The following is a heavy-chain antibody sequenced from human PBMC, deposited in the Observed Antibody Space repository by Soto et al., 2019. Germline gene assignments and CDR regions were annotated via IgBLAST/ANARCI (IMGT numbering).Heavy chain of an antibody. Sequence: PGGSLRLSCAASGFTFSSYAMHWVRQAPGKGLEWVAVISYDGSNKYYADSVKGRFTISRDNSKNTLYLQMNSLRAEDTAVYYCAKDHESARRLYYFDYWGQGTLVTVSS. CDR3: AKDHESARRLYYFDY. J-gene: IGHJ4*02. CDR2: ISYDGSNK. CDR1: GFTFSSYA. V-gene: IGHV3-30-3*01.